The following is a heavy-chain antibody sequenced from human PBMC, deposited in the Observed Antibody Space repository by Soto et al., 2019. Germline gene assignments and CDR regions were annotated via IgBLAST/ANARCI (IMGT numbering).Heavy chain of an antibody. CDR2: IYYSGST. J-gene: IGHJ6*02. Sequence: QVQLQESGPGLVKPSETLSLICTVSGASVSSGNYYWDWIRQPPGKGLEWIGYIYYSGSTKYNPSLKSRVTISLDTSKNQLSLILSSVTAADTAVYYCARQNYDILTGEEYGMDVWGQGTTVTVSS. CDR1: GASVSSGNYY. D-gene: IGHD3-9*01. V-gene: IGHV4-61*01. CDR3: ARQNYDILTGEEYGMDV.